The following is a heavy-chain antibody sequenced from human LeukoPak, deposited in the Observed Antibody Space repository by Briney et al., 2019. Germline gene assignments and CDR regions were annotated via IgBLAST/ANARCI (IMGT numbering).Heavy chain of an antibody. Sequence: SETLSLTCTVSGGSISTYYWSWIRQPPGKGLEWIGYIYYSGSTNYNPSLKSRVTISVDTSKNQFSLKLSSVTAADTAVYYCARQDTRGYYVDYWGQGTLVTVSS. CDR1: GGSISTYY. CDR3: ARQDTRGYYVDY. J-gene: IGHJ4*02. D-gene: IGHD3-22*01. V-gene: IGHV4-59*08. CDR2: IYYSGST.